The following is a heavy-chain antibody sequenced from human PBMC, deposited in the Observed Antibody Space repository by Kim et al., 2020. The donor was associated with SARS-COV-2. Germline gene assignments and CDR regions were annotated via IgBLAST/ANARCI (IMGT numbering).Heavy chain of an antibody. V-gene: IGHV3-30*15. CDR3: ARDHGEGYRRSLPHY. D-gene: IGHD2-21*01. Sequence: ADSRKGRFNVSRDNTQNTLFLQMRSLRSEDTALYYCARDHGEGYRRSLPHYWGQGTLVTVSS. J-gene: IGHJ4*02.